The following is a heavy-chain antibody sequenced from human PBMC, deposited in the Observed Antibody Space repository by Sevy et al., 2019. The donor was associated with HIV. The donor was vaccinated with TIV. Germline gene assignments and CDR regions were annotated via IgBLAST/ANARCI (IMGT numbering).Heavy chain of an antibody. D-gene: IGHD3-22*01. V-gene: IGHV3-7*03. CDR3: ARLKDDSSGYTFGY. CDR2: IKQDGSEK. Sequence: GGSLRLSCVASGFTFSRYWMSWVRQAPGKGLEWVANIKQDGSEKYYVDSVKGRFTISRDNAKNSLYLQMNSLRAEDTAVYYCARLKDDSSGYTFGYWGQGTLVTVSS. J-gene: IGHJ4*02. CDR1: GFTFSRYW.